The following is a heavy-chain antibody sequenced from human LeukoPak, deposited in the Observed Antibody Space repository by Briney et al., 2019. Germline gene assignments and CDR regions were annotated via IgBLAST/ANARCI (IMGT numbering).Heavy chain of an antibody. V-gene: IGHV4-59*08. CDR1: GGSVSSNY. J-gene: IGHJ4*02. CDR2: IYHSGYA. Sequence: SETLSLTCSVSGGSVSSNYWAWLRQPPVKGPEWIGYIYHSGYAKYNPSFKSRVTMSVDTSKSQFSLQLTSVTAADTAVYYCARHNIASDGARLFDFWGRGTLVAVSS. CDR3: ARHNIASDGARLFDF. D-gene: IGHD4-17*01.